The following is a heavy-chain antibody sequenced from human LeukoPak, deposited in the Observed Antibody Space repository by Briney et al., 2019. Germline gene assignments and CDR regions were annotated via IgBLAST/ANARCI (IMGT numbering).Heavy chain of an antibody. CDR2: INHSGST. Sequence: SETLSLTCAVYGGSFSGYYWSWIRQPPGKGLEWIGEINHSGSTNYNPSLKSRVATSVDTSKNQFSLKLSSVTAADTAVYYCARDAWGGVYYYGMDVWGQGTTVTVSS. J-gene: IGHJ6*02. CDR3: ARDAWGGVYYYGMDV. CDR1: GGSFSGYY. D-gene: IGHD3-16*01. V-gene: IGHV4-34*01.